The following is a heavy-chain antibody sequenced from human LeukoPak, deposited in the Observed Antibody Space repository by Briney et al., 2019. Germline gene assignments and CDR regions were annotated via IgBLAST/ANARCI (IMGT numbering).Heavy chain of an antibody. CDR3: AKHSSDWYIFDY. CDR2: ISSSGGNT. V-gene: IGHV3-23*01. D-gene: IGHD6-19*01. CDR1: GFTFTSYA. J-gene: IGHJ4*02. Sequence: PGGSLRLSCAASGFTFTSYAMSWVRQAPGKGLEWVSAISSSGGNTYYAGSVKGRFTISRDNSKNTLYLQMNSLRAEGTAVYYCAKHSSDWYIFDYWGQGTVVTVSS.